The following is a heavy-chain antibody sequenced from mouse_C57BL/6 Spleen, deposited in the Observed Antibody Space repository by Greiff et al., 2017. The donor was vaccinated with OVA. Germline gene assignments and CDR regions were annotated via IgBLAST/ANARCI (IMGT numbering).Heavy chain of an antibody. Sequence: QVQLQQPGAELVKPGASVKLSCKASGYTFTSYWMHWVKQRPGQGLEWIGMIHPNSGSTYYNAKFKSKATLTVDKYSSTAYMKLSSLTSEDSAVYYCARLNYYGSKEGYFDYWGQGTTLTVSS. CDR2: IHPNSGST. CDR1: GYTFTSYW. J-gene: IGHJ2*01. CDR3: ARLNYYGSKEGYFDY. D-gene: IGHD1-1*01. V-gene: IGHV1-64*01.